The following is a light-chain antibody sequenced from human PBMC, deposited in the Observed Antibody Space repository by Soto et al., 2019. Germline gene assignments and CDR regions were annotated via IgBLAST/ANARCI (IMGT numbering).Light chain of an antibody. CDR1: QSVDTN. Sequence: EIALTQSPDTLSLSPGDTATLSGRASQSVDTNLAWYVQKPGQAPRRLMYGVSTWGTGVTARFSGSGSGTEFTLTISSLQSEDFAIYYCQEYSKWPSRTFGPGTKVDIK. J-gene: IGKJ1*01. CDR3: QEYSKWPSRT. CDR2: GVS. V-gene: IGKV3D-15*01.